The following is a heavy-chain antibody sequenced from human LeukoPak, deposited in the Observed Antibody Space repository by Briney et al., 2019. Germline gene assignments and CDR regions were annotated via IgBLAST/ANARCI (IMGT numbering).Heavy chain of an antibody. Sequence: GGSLRLSCAASGFTFSSYAMSWVRQAPGKGLEWVSAISGSGGSTYYADSVKGRFTISRDNSKNTLYLQMNSLRAEDTAVYYRAKGPQYYYGMDVWGQGTTVTVSS. V-gene: IGHV3-23*01. J-gene: IGHJ6*02. CDR1: GFTFSSYA. CDR2: ISGSGGST. CDR3: AKGPQYYYGMDV.